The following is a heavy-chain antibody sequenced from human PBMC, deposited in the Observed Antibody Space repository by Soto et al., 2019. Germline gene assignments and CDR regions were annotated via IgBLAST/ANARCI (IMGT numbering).Heavy chain of an antibody. V-gene: IGHV4-31*03. J-gene: IGHJ6*02. CDR1: GVSVSSGDYY. D-gene: IGHD1-1*01. CDR3: ARDSGGNSENYYGLDV. Sequence: QVQLQEAGPGLVKPSQTLSLSCNVYGVSVSSGDYYWSSIRQHPGGGLEWIGYIDPSGSTYYRPSLRGRVIMAVATSTNQISLRLLSVTAADTAMYYCARDSGGNSENYYGLDVWGHGTTVTV. CDR2: IDPSGST.